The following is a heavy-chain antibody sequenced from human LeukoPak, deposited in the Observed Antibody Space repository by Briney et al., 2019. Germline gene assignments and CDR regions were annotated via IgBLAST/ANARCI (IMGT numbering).Heavy chain of an antibody. D-gene: IGHD4/OR15-4a*01. J-gene: IGHJ4*02. Sequence: SQTLSLTCTVSGGSISSGGYYWSWIRQHPGKGLEWIGHIDYSGNTYYNPSLESRVIVSVDTSENQFSLKPKFVTAADTAVYYCARSHVLTTGELDCWGQGTLVTVSS. CDR2: IDYSGNT. V-gene: IGHV4-31*03. CDR3: ARSHVLTTGELDC. CDR1: GGSISSGGYY.